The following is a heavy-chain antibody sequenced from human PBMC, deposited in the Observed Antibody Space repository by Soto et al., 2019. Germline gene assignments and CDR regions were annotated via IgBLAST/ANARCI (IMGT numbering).Heavy chain of an antibody. J-gene: IGHJ4*02. Sequence: PSATLSLTCAVSGRSISSCGYSWRWIRQPPGKGLTWIGYIYHSGSTYYNQSLKSRVTILVDRSKHQFSLKLSSVNAVDTAVYYWARSQTTVPSYDYWGQGTLVTVSS. CDR2: IYHSGST. D-gene: IGHD4-17*01. CDR3: ARSQTTVPSYDY. V-gene: IGHV4-30-2*01. CDR1: GRSISSCGYS.